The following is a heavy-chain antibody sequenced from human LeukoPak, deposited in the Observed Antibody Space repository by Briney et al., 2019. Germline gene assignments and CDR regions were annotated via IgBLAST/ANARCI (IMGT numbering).Heavy chain of an antibody. J-gene: IGHJ4*02. Sequence: SETLSLTCTVSGGSISSYYWSWIRQPPGEGLEWIGYIYYSGSTNYNPSLKSRVTISVDTSKNQFSLKLSSVTAADTAVYYCARTLRGYSYGPFDYWGQGTLVTVSS. D-gene: IGHD5-18*01. CDR1: GGSISSYY. CDR2: IYYSGST. CDR3: ARTLRGYSYGPFDY. V-gene: IGHV4-59*01.